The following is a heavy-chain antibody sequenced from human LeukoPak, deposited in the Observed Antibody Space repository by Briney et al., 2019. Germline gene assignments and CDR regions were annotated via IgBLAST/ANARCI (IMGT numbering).Heavy chain of an antibody. CDR3: AREGSSSGWYLPSDY. J-gene: IGHJ4*02. V-gene: IGHV3-30*04. Sequence: GGSLRLSCAASGFTFSSYAMHWVRQAPGKGLEWVAVISYDGSNKYYADSVKGRFTISRDNSKNTLYLQMNSLRAEDTAVYYCAREGSSSGWYLPSDYWGQGTLVTVSS. CDR1: GFTFSSYA. D-gene: IGHD6-19*01. CDR2: ISYDGSNK.